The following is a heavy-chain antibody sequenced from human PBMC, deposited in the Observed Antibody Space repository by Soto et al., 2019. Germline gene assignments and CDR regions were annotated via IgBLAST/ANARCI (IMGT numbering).Heavy chain of an antibody. CDR3: ARHEQFYYQFYGMDV. J-gene: IGHJ6*02. CDR1: GYSFTTYW. CDR2: INPGDSEI. V-gene: IGHV5-51*01. D-gene: IGHD4-4*01. Sequence: LRISCKTSGYSFTTYWLGWVRQMPGKGLEWMGIINPGDSEIRYSPSFQGRVTISADRSINTAYLQWSSLEASDTAIYSCARHEQFYYQFYGMDVWGQGTTVTVSS.